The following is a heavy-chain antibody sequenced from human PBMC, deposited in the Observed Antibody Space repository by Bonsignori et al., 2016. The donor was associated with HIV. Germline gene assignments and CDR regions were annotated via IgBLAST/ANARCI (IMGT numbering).Heavy chain of an antibody. D-gene: IGHD6-13*01. V-gene: IGHV3-30-3*01. CDR2: ISYDGSNK. J-gene: IGHJ4*02. Sequence: GESLKISCAASGFTFSSYAMHWVRQAPGKGLEWVAVISYDGSNKYYADSVKGRFTISRDNSKNTLYLQMNSLRAEDTAVYYCATAYSSSWLGPGGGYPMVSWGQGTLVTVSS. CDR3: ATAYSSSWLGPGGGYPMVS. CDR1: GFTFSSYA.